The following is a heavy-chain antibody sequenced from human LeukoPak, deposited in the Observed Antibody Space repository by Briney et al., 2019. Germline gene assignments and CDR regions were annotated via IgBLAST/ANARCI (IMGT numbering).Heavy chain of an antibody. D-gene: IGHD3-3*01. CDR3: AREIFGSLSYPDF. CDR2: IWHDGSNK. J-gene: IGHJ4*02. V-gene: IGHV3-33*01. CDR1: GFTLNTYA. Sequence: GGSLRLSCAAYGFTLNTYAMHWVRQAPGQGLEWVALIWHDGSNKFYKNCVRGQFTIYRDNSKNRVSLQMNNLRPEDTAVYYCAREIFGSLSYPDFWGQGTLVTVSS.